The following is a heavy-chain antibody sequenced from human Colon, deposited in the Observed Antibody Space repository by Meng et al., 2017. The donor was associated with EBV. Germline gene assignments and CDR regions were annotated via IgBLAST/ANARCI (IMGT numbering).Heavy chain of an antibody. CDR2: IYHSGSI. CDR3: ARTGVGLAFDY. D-gene: IGHD2-8*01. J-gene: IGHJ4*02. Sequence: VRLRESGPGLVKPSGTLSLTCDVSGDSMSKKNWWTWVRQPPGKGLEWIGEIYHSGSINYNPSLRGRATISVDMSKKQFSLNLRSVTAADTAVYYCARTGVGLAFDYWGLGTLVTVSS. V-gene: IGHV4-4*02. CDR1: GDSMSKKNW.